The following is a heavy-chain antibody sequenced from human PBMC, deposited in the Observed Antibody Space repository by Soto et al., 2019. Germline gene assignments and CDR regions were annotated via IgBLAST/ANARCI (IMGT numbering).Heavy chain of an antibody. CDR3: ARDRGYSSSWYWFDP. D-gene: IGHD6-13*01. CDR2: ISSSSSTI. V-gene: IGHV3-48*02. J-gene: IGHJ5*02. Sequence: EVQLVESGGGLVQPGGSLRLSCAASGFTFSSYSMNWVRQAPGKGLEWVSYISSSSSTIYYADSVKGRFTISRDNAKNSLYLRMNSLRDEDTAVYYCARDRGYSSSWYWFDPWGQGTLVTVSS. CDR1: GFTFSSYS.